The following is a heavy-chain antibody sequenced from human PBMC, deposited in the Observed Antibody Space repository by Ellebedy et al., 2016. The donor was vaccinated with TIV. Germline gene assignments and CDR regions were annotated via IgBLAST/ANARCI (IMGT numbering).Heavy chain of an antibody. CDR2: IIHSGES. V-gene: IGHV4-34*12. J-gene: IGHJ6*02. D-gene: IGHD2-21*01. CDR3: AKGIGMDV. CDR1: GGPFRGYY. Sequence: MPSEILSLTCGVSGGPFRGYYWSWIRQSPGKGLEWIGEIIHSGESNYNPSLKRRVTLSVDTSKNQISLRLRAMTAADTAVYYCAKGIGMDVWGPGTTVIVS.